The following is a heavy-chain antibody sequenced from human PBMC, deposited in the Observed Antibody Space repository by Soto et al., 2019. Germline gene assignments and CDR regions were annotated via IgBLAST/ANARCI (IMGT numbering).Heavy chain of an antibody. CDR1: GFSFSSYA. Sequence: PGGSLRLSCAASGFSFSSYAMNWVRQAPGKGLEWVSAINGSGDSTYYADSVKGRFTISRDNAKNTLYLQMNSLGVEDTALYYCSYDTFGDKDFWGQGTPVTVSS. D-gene: IGHD3-9*01. CDR2: INGSGDST. V-gene: IGHV3-23*01. J-gene: IGHJ4*02. CDR3: SYDTFGDKDF.